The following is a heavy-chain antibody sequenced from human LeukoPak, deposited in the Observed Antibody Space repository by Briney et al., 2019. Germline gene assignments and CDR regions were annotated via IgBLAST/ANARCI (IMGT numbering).Heavy chain of an antibody. CDR1: GFTFNDYA. D-gene: IGHD3-16*02. CDR3: AKDMGVGGIVASYYYGMDV. CDR2: INWNSGSI. Sequence: GGSLRLSCAASGFTFNDYAMHWVRHAPGKGLEWVSSINWNSGSITYADSVKGRFTISRDNAKNSLYLQMDSLRAEDTAFYYCAKDMGVGGIVASYYYGMDVWGQGTTVTVSS. J-gene: IGHJ6*02. V-gene: IGHV3-9*01.